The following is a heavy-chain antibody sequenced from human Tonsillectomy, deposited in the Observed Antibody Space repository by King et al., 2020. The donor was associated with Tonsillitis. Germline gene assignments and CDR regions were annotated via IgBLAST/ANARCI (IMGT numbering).Heavy chain of an antibody. Sequence: VQLQESGPGLVKPSETLSLTCTVSGGSISSNSYYWGWIRQPPGKGLEWIGSFYYSGNTYYSPSLERRLTLSVDTSKNQFSLRLSSVSAADTAVYYCARHAAGFRGVPNKRFDPWGQGTLVTVSS. CDR1: GGSISSNSYY. CDR3: ARHAAGFRGVPNKRFDP. V-gene: IGHV4-39*07. CDR2: FYYSGNT. D-gene: IGHD3-10*01. J-gene: IGHJ5*02.